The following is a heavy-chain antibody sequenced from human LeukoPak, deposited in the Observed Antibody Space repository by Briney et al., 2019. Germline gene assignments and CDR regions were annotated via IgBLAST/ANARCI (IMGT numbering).Heavy chain of an antibody. V-gene: IGHV4-59*08. D-gene: IGHD6-19*01. CDR3: ARLRPVAGYDAFDI. CDR1: GGSISSYY. CDR2: IYYSRST. Sequence: SETLSLTCSVSGGSISSYYWSWIRQPPGKGLEWIGYIYYSRSTNYNPSLKSRVTMSVDTSKNQFSLKLTSVTAADTAVYYCARLRPVAGYDAFDIWGHGTMVTVSS. J-gene: IGHJ3*02.